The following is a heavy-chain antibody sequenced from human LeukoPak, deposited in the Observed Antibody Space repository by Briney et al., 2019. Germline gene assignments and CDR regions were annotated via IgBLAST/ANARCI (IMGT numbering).Heavy chain of an antibody. V-gene: IGHV3-48*03. Sequence: GGSLRLSCAASGFTFSSYEMNWVRQAPGKGLEWVSYISRSGSTMYYADSVKGRFTISRDNAKNSPYLQMNSLKAEDTAVYYCASGSDWYKVFDYWGQGTLVTVPS. CDR3: ASGSDWYKVFDY. CDR2: ISRSGSTM. D-gene: IGHD6-19*01. CDR1: GFTFSSYE. J-gene: IGHJ4*02.